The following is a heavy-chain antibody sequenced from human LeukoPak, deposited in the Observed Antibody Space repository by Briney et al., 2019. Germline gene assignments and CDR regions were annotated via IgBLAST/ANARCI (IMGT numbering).Heavy chain of an antibody. Sequence: PSETLSLTCTVPGSSISSSSYFWGWIRQPPGKGLEWIGSIYYSGSTYYNPSLKSRVTISVDTSKNQFSLKLSSVTAADTAVYYCARHAGYSSSWYANYYYYYYMDVWGKGTTVTISS. CDR3: ARHAGYSSSWYANYYYYYYMDV. D-gene: IGHD6-13*01. CDR2: IYYSGST. CDR1: GSSISSSSYF. J-gene: IGHJ6*03. V-gene: IGHV4-39*01.